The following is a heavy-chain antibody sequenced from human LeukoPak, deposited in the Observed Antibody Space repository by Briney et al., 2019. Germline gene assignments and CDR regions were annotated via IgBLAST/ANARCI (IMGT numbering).Heavy chain of an antibody. Sequence: GESLKISCKGSGYSFNTYWIGWVRQMPGKGLEWMGIIYPGDSDTRYSPSFQGQVTISADKSISTAYLQWSSLKASDTAMYYCARHEAMEYSSFHFDYWGQGTLVTVSS. V-gene: IGHV5-51*01. J-gene: IGHJ4*02. CDR3: ARHEAMEYSSFHFDY. CDR2: IYPGDSDT. CDR1: GYSFNTYW. D-gene: IGHD6-6*01.